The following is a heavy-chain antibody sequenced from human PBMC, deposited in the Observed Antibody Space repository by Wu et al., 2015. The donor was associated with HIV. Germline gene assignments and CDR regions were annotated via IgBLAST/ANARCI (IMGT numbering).Heavy chain of an antibody. Sequence: VQLLQSGAEVKEPGTSLKISCKVSGYTFSDYYIHWVQQAPGQGLEWMGRIIPIFGTANYAQKFQGRVTITADESTSTAYMELSSLRSEDTAVYYCARGPIVGATMDYYYYGMDVWGRRTTVTVSS. CDR2: IIPIFGTA. J-gene: IGHJ6*02. CDR1: GYTFSDYY. CDR3: ARGPIVGATMDYYYYGMDV. V-gene: IGHV1-69*13. D-gene: IGHD1-26*01.